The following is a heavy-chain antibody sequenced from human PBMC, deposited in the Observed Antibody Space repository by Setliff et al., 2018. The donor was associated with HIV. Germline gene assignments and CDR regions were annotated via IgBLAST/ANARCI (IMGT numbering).Heavy chain of an antibody. J-gene: IGHJ5*02. V-gene: IGHV4-39*07. CDR1: GGSIGSSSYY. Sequence: SLTCTVSGGSIGSSSYYWGWIRQPPGKGLEWIGSIYYSGSTYYNPSLKSRVTISVDTLKNQFSMKLSSVIAADTAVYYCARDLNRGYSGYVYNWFDPWGQGTLVTVPQ. CDR2: IYYSGST. CDR3: ARDLNRGYSGYVYNWFDP. D-gene: IGHD5-12*01.